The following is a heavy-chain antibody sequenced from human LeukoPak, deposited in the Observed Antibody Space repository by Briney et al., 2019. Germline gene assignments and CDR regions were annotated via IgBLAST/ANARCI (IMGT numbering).Heavy chain of an antibody. CDR3: ARDDRELLSTFDY. Sequence: SVKVSCKASGGTFSRYAISWMRQAPGQGLEWMGRIIPILGIANYAQKFQGRVTITADKSTSTAYMELSSLRSEDTAVYYCARDDRELLSTFDYWGQGTLVTVSS. CDR1: GGTFSRYA. V-gene: IGHV1-69*04. CDR2: IIPILGIA. J-gene: IGHJ4*02. D-gene: IGHD1-26*01.